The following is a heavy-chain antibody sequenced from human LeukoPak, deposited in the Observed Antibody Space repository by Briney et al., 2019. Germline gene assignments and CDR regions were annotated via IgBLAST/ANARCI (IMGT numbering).Heavy chain of an antibody. V-gene: IGHV3-30*02. CDR1: GFTFSSYG. J-gene: IGHJ4*02. D-gene: IGHD6-13*01. CDR2: IRYDGSNK. Sequence: PGESLRLSCAASGFTFSSYGMHWVRQAPGKGLEWVAFIRYDGSNKYYADSVKGRFTISRDNSKNTLYLQTNSLRVEDTAVYYCAKSEAAAGAPFDYWGQGTLVTVSS. CDR3: AKSEAAAGAPFDY.